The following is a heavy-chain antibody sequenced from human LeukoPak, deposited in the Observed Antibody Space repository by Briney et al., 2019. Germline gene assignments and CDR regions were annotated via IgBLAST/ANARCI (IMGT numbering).Heavy chain of an antibody. CDR2: IQRKRNGGTT. CDR3: SAPFQRYCNSKYCYVTPGRNW. Sequence: CAASGFTLSNAWMSWVRQAPGKGLGWVGRIQRKRNGGTTDYAEPVKCRCTISRGHSKNMMYLEKNIQKTEDTAVYYCSAPFQRYCNSKYCYVTPGRNW. V-gene: IGHV3-15*01. CDR1: GFTLSNAW. J-gene: IGHJ5*01. D-gene: IGHD2/OR15-2a*01.